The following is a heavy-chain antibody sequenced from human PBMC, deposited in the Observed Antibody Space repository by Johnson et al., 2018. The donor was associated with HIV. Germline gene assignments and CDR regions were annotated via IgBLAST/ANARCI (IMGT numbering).Heavy chain of an antibody. D-gene: IGHD3-22*01. CDR1: GFIFDDYA. CDR3: ARELDGSGYHPAEAAFDI. Sequence: VQLVESGGRLVQPGRSLRLSCAASGFIFDDYAMHWVRQVPGKGLEWVSGISWNSGSTGYADSVKGRFTISRDNAKNSLYLQMNSLRAEDTALYYCARELDGSGYHPAEAAFDIWGQGTLGTVSS. CDR2: ISWNSGST. J-gene: IGHJ3*02. V-gene: IGHV3-9*01.